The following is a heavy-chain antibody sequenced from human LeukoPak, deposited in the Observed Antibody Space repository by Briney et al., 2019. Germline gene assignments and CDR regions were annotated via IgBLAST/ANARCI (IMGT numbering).Heavy chain of an antibody. CDR1: GFTFSSYA. J-gene: IGHJ4*02. D-gene: IGHD2-21*02. V-gene: IGHV3-23*01. CDR2: ISGIGGST. CDR3: AKDLLAYCGGDCYPDY. Sequence: GGSLRLSCAASGFTFSSYAMSWVHQAPGKGLEWVSAISGIGGSTYYADSVKGRFTISRDNSTKTLYMKMTSMRAEDTAVYYCAKDLLAYCGGDCYPDYWGQGTLVTVSS.